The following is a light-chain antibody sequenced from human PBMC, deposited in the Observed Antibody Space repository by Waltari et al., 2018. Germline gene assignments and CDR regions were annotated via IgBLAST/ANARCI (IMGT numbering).Light chain of an antibody. CDR2: DAS. V-gene: IGKV3-11*01. Sequence: EIVLTQSPATLSLSPGERATLSCRASQSVSSSLAWYQQKPGQAPSLLIYDASKRATGIPARFSGNGSGTDFTLTIGGLEPEDFAVYYCQQRSDWPFTFGQGTKLEI. J-gene: IGKJ2*01. CDR1: QSVSSS. CDR3: QQRSDWPFT.